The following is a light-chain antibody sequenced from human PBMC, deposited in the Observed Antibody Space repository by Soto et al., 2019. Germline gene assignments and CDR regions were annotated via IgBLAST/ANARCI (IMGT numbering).Light chain of an antibody. Sequence: EIVLTQSPGTLSLSPGERATLSCRASQSVSSDYLAWYQQKPGQAPRLLIYGASSRATGIPDRFSGSGSGTDFTLTISSLQPDDFATYYCQQYNSYSRTFGQGTKVDIK. CDR1: QSVSSDY. V-gene: IGKV3-20*01. CDR3: QQYNSYSRT. CDR2: GAS. J-gene: IGKJ1*01.